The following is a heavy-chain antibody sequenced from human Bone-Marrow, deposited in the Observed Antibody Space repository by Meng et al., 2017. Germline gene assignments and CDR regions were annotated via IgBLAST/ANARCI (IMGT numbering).Heavy chain of an antibody. V-gene: IGHV4-30-4*01. CDR1: GGAISSGDYY. J-gene: IGHJ4*02. D-gene: IGHD2-21*01. CDR2: IYNSGST. Sequence: QVQRQEAGRGLVKPSETRVPTGTVSGGAISSGDYYWSWIRQPPGKGLEWIGYIYNSGSTYYIPSLKSRVTISVDTSKTPFSLKLRFVTAADTAVYYCAREGRSHQVGVSVYWGQGNLVTVSS. CDR3: AREGRSHQVGVSVY.